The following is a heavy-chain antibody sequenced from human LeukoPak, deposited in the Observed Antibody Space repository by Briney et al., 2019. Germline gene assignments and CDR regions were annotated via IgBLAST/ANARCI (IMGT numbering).Heavy chain of an antibody. CDR3: ASLTKSLLWFGELNGSDI. J-gene: IGHJ3*02. CDR1: GGSISSSSYY. Sequence: SETLSLTCTVSGGSISSSSYYWGWIRQPPGKGLEWIGRIHDSGSTYYNPSLKSRVTISVDTSKNQFSLRLSSATAADTAVYYCASLTKSLLWFGELNGSDIWGQGTMATASS. CDR2: IHDSGST. V-gene: IGHV4-39*01. D-gene: IGHD3-10*01.